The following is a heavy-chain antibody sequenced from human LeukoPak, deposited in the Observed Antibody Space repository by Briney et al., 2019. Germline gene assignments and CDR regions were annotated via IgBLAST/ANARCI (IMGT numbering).Heavy chain of an antibody. CDR1: IGSINIYY. CDR3: ARTFSESYYYYGMDV. CDR2: MYYSGRT. V-gene: IGHV4-59*01. Sequence: SETLSLTCTVSIGSINIYYWSWIPHPPRKGLECIGYMYYSGRTNYNPSLKSRVTISVDTSKNQFSLKLSSVTAADTAVYYCARTFSESYYYYGMDVWGQGTTVTVSS. J-gene: IGHJ6*02. D-gene: IGHD1-26*01.